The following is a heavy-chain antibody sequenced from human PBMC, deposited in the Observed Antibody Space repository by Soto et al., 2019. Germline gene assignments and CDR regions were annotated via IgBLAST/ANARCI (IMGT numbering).Heavy chain of an antibody. CDR3: ETPIAALLAFDI. D-gene: IGHD6-6*01. CDR1: GYTLTESS. Sequence: ASVKVSCKVSGYTLTESSMHWVRQAPGKGLEWMGGFDPEDGETIYAQKFQGRVTMTEDTSTDTAYMELSSLRSEDTAVYYCETPIAALLAFDIWGQGTMVIVSS. J-gene: IGHJ3*02. V-gene: IGHV1-24*01. CDR2: FDPEDGET.